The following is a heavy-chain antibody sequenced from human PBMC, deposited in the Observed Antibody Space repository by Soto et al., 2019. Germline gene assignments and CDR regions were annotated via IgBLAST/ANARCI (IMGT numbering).Heavy chain of an antibody. CDR1: GYTFTADY. V-gene: IGHV1-2*02. D-gene: IGHD4-4*01. CDR3: AGGDVDGSGNYNAGWFAR. J-gene: IGHJ5*02. Sequence: QVQLVQSGAEVKKPGASVKVSCKASGYTFTADYRHWLRQAPGQGLEWMGGINPNSGGTNYAQRFQGRVTVTNDTSISKTYVEMSRLGSDDTAVYYCAGGDVDGSGNYNAGWFARWGQGTLVTVSS. CDR2: INPNSGGT.